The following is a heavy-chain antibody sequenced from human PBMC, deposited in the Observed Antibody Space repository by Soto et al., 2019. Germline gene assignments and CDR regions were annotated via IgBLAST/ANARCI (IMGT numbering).Heavy chain of an antibody. CDR3: ARSIIGYCSGGSCYAYFDI. CDR2: NSAYNGNT. Sequence: QVQLVQSGAEVKKPGASVKVSCKASGYTFTSYGISWVRQAPGQGLEWMGWNSAYNGNTNYAQKLQGRVTMTTDTSTSTAYMELRSLRSDDTAVYYCARSIIGYCSGGSCYAYFDIWGQGTMVTVSS. J-gene: IGHJ3*02. CDR1: GYTFTSYG. V-gene: IGHV1-18*01. D-gene: IGHD2-15*01.